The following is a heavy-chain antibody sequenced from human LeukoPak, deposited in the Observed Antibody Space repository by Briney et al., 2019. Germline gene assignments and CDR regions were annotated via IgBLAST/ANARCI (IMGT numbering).Heavy chain of an antibody. V-gene: IGHV1-2*02. CDR1: GYTFTGYY. CDR2: INPNSGGT. D-gene: IGHD3-22*01. J-gene: IGHJ4*02. Sequence: ASVKVSCEASGYTFTGYYMHWVRQAPGQGLERMGWINPNSGGTNYAQKFQGRVTMTRDTSISTAYMELSRLRSDDTAVYYCARNLHYYDSSGSKGNYWGQGTLVTVSS. CDR3: ARNLHYYDSSGSKGNY.